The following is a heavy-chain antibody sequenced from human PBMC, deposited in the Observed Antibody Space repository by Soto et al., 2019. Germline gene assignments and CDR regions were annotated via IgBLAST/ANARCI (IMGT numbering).Heavy chain of an antibody. CDR1: GFTFSRHA. J-gene: IGHJ4*02. Sequence: EVQLLESGGGLVQPGGSLRLSCAASGFTFSRHAMSWVRQAPGKGLEWVSVSGSGGGIYYAGSVKGRFTISRDNSKNMLYLQMNSLRAEDTAIYYCAKRHMVGRADYFDYWGQGTLVTVSS. D-gene: IGHD1-26*01. CDR3: AKRHMVGRADYFDY. CDR2: SGSGGGI. V-gene: IGHV3-23*01.